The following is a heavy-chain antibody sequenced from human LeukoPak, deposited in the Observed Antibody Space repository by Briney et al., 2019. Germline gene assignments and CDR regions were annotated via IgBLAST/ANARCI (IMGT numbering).Heavy chain of an antibody. J-gene: IGHJ6*02. CDR3: AKDESSGWYFYYYGMDV. V-gene: IGHV3-30*18. CDR1: GFTFSSYG. Sequence: GGSLRLSCAASGFTFSSYGMHWVRQAPGKGLEWVAVMSYDGSNKYYADSVKGRFTISRDNSKNTLYLQMNSLRAEDTAVYYCAKDESSGWYFYYYGMDVWGQGTTVTVSS. CDR2: MSYDGSNK. D-gene: IGHD6-19*01.